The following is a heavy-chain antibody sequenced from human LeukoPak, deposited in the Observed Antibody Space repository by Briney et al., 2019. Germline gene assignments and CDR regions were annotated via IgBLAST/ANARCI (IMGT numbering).Heavy chain of an antibody. V-gene: IGHV3-30*18. D-gene: IGHD5-18*01. CDR3: AKDTTAMVTVLDY. J-gene: IGHJ4*02. CDR2: ISYDGSNK. Sequence: GGSLRLSCAASGFTFSSYGMHWVRQAPGKGLEWVAVISYDGSNKYYADSVKGRFTIPRDNSKNTLYLQMNSLRAEDTAVYYCAKDTTAMVTVLDYWGQGTLVTVSS. CDR1: GFTFSSYG.